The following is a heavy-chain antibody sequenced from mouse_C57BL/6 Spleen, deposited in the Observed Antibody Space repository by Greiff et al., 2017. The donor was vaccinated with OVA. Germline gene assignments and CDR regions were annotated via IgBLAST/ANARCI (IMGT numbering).Heavy chain of an antibody. CDR1: GFTFSDYG. CDR3: ARAIYYDYVYAMDY. D-gene: IGHD2-4*01. CDR2: ISSGSSTI. V-gene: IGHV5-17*01. J-gene: IGHJ4*01. Sequence: EVMLVESGGGLVKPGGSLKLSCAASGFTFSDYGMHWVRQAPEKGLEWVAYISSGSSTIYYADTVKGRFTISRDNAKNTLFLQMTSLRSEDTAMYYCARAIYYDYVYAMDYWGQGTSVTVSS.